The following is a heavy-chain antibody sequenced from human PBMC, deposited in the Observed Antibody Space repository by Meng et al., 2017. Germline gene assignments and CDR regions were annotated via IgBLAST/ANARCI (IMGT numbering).Heavy chain of an antibody. CDR1: GFTFSSYA. V-gene: IGHV3-30*01. D-gene: IGHD3-22*01. J-gene: IGHJ4*02. CDR3: AKGRYDTDY. CDR2: ISYDGSNK. Sequence: GESLKISCAASGFTFSSYAMHWVRQAPGKGLEWVAVISYDGSNKYYADSVKGRFTISRDNSKNTLYQQMNSLRAEDTAVHYCAKGRYDTDYWGQGTLVTVSS.